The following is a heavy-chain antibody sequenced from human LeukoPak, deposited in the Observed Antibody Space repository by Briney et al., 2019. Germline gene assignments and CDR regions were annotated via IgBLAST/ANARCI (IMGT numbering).Heavy chain of an antibody. CDR1: GGSISSGSYY. V-gene: IGHV4-39*01. Sequence: SQTLSLTCTVSGGSISSGSYYWGWIRQPPGKGLEWIGSIYYSGSTYYNPSLKSRVTISVDTSKNQFSLKLSSVTAADTAVYYCASGRGYYDSTFDYWGQGTLVTVSS. CDR2: IYYSGST. CDR3: ASGRGYYDSTFDY. J-gene: IGHJ4*02. D-gene: IGHD3-22*01.